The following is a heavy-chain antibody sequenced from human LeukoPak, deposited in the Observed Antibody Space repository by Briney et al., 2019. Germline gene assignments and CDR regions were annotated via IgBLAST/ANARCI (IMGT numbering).Heavy chain of an antibody. Sequence: PGGSLRLSCAASGFTFSDYYMSWIRQPAGKGLEWIGRIYTSGSTNYNPSLKSRVTMSVDTSKNQFSLKLSSVTAADTAVYYCARADCSSTSCYLDYWGQGTLVTVSS. CDR3: ARADCSSTSCYLDY. V-gene: IGHV4-4*07. J-gene: IGHJ4*02. CDR1: GFTFSDYY. D-gene: IGHD2-2*01. CDR2: IYTSGST.